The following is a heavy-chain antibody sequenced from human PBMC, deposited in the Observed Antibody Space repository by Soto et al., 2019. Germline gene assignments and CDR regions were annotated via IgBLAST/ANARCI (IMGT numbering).Heavy chain of an antibody. Sequence: SQTLSLTCAISGDSVSSNSAAWNWIRQSPSRGLEWLGRTYYRSKWYNDYAVSVKSRITINPDTSKNQFSLQLNSVTPEDTAVYYCARVKRTHDFWSGYYRFDYWGQGTLVTVSS. V-gene: IGHV6-1*01. J-gene: IGHJ4*02. D-gene: IGHD3-3*01. CDR2: TYYRSKWYN. CDR3: ARVKRTHDFWSGYYRFDY. CDR1: GDSVSSNSAA.